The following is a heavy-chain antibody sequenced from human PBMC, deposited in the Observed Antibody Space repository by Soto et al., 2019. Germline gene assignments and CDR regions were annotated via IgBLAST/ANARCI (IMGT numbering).Heavy chain of an antibody. J-gene: IGHJ6*02. D-gene: IGHD3-22*01. CDR3: ARDLGERITMIRGGYGMDV. CDR1: GGSISSGDYY. V-gene: IGHV4-30-4*01. CDR2: IYYSGST. Sequence: QVQLQESGPGLVKPSQTLSLTCTVSGGSISSGDYYWSWIRQPPGKGLEWIGYIYYSGSTYYNPSLKRLVTISIDTPTHQSSLKLSSVTAAHTAVYYCARDLGERITMIRGGYGMDVWGQGTTVTVSS.